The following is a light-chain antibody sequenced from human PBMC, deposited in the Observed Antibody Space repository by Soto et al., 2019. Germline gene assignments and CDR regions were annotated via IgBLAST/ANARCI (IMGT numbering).Light chain of an antibody. J-gene: IGKJ1*01. CDR3: LQDYTYPWT. Sequence: IQMTQSPSTLSASVGDRVTITCRASQGIRNDLGWYQQKPGKAPKLLIYTASTLQSGVPSRFSGSRSGTDFTLTISSLQPEDFATYYCLQDYTYPWTFGQGTKVEIK. CDR1: QGIRND. CDR2: TAS. V-gene: IGKV1-6*01.